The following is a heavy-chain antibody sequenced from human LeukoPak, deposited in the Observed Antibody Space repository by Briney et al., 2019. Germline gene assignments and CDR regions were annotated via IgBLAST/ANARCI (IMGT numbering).Heavy chain of an antibody. J-gene: IGHJ4*02. D-gene: IGHD3-22*01. Sequence: ASVKVSCKASGYTFTGYYMHWVRQAPGQGLEWMGWINPNSGGTNYAQKFQGRVTMTRDTSISTAYMELSRLRSDDTAVYYCARDRTQYYYDSSGEALDYWGQGTLVTVSS. CDR2: INPNSGGT. CDR1: GYTFTGYY. V-gene: IGHV1-2*02. CDR3: ARDRTQYYYDSSGEALDY.